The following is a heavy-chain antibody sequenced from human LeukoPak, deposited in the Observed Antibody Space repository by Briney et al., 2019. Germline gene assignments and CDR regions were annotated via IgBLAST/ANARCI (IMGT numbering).Heavy chain of an antibody. CDR2: IIPIFGTA. CDR3: ASSAGYSYDYNWFDP. D-gene: IGHD5-18*01. J-gene: IGHJ5*02. CDR1: GGTFSSYA. V-gene: IGHV1-69*13. Sequence: SVKVSCKASGGTFSSYAISWVRQAPGQGLEWMGGIIPIFGTANYAQKFQGRVTITADESTSTAYMELSSLRSEDTAVYHCASSAGYSYDYNWFDPWGQGTLVTVSS.